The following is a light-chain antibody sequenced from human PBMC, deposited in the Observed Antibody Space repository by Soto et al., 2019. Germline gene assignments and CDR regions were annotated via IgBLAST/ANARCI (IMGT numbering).Light chain of an antibody. J-gene: IGKJ1*01. CDR2: GAS. Sequence: EIVLTQSPGTLSLSPGERATLSCRASQSVSSTYLAWYQQKPGQAPRLLIYGASSRATGISDRFSGSGSGTDFTVTISRLEPEDFAIYYCHQYGSSPWTFGQGTKVEIK. CDR1: QSVSSTY. V-gene: IGKV3-20*01. CDR3: HQYGSSPWT.